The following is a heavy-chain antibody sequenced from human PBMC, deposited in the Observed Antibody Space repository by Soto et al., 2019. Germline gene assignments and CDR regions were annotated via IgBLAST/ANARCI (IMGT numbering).Heavy chain of an antibody. CDR1: GRSIRSYY. V-gene: IGHV4-59*01. CDR2: IYYSGSN. Sequence: SETLSLTCTVSGRSIRSYYWNWLRQHPGKGLEWIGYIYYSGSNDYNPSLKSRVTISVATSKNQFSLKLRSVTAADTAVYYCARDSYNFDDWGRVILVTV. CDR3: ARDSYNFDD. J-gene: IGHJ4*02. D-gene: IGHD5-18*01.